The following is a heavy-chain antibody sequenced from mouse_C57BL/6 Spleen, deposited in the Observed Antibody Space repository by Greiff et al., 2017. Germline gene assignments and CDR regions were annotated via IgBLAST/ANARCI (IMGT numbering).Heavy chain of an antibody. D-gene: IGHD2-5*01. J-gene: IGHJ3*01. V-gene: IGHV14-3*01. Sequence: VQLQQSVAELVRPGASVKLSCTASGFNIKNTYMHWVKQRPDQGLEWIGRIDPANGNTKYAPKFQGKATITADTSSNTAYLQLSSLTSEDTAIYYCAAPYWSNYVGFAYWGQGTLVTVSA. CDR2: IDPANGNT. CDR1: GFNIKNTY. CDR3: AAPYWSNYVGFAY.